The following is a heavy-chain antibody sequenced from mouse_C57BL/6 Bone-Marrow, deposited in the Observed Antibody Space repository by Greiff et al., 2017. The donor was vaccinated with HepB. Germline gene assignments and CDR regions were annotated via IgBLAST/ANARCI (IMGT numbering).Heavy chain of an antibody. CDR2: INPSSGYT. CDR1: GYTFTSYW. D-gene: IGHD4-1*01. Sequence: VMLQQSGAELAKPGASVKLSCKASGYTFTSYWMHWVKQRPGQGLEWIGYINPSSGYTKYNQKFKDKATLTADKSSSTAYMQLSSLTYEDSAVYYCARGANWDLYAMDYWGQGTSVTVSS. CDR3: ARGANWDLYAMDY. J-gene: IGHJ4*01. V-gene: IGHV1-7*01.